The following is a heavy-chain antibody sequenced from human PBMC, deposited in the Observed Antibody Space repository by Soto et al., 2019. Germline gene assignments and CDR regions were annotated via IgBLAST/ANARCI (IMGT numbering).Heavy chain of an antibody. CDR3: AKDKGVFNWATSYFDY. V-gene: IGHV3-30*18. CDR1: GFTFSNYA. CDR2: TSYDGNNE. J-gene: IGHJ4*02. D-gene: IGHD1-1*01. Sequence: PGGSLRLSSAASGFTFSNYAMHWFRQAPGKGLEGVALTSYDGNNEYYTDSVKGRFTISRDNSKNTLFLQMNSPRPEDTAVYYCAKDKGVFNWATSYFDYWGQGALVT.